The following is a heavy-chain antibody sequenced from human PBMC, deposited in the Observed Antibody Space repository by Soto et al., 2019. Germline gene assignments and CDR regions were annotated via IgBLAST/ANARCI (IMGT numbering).Heavy chain of an antibody. CDR3: ATDPYQYYDILTGPTAWAFDY. D-gene: IGHD3-9*01. J-gene: IGHJ4*02. CDR2: FDPEDGET. CDR1: GYTLTELS. V-gene: IGHV1-24*01. Sequence: GASVKVSCKVSGYTLTELSRHWVRQAPGKGLEWMGGFDPEDGETIYAQKFQGRVTMTEDTSTDTAYMELSSLRSEDTAVYYCATDPYQYYDILTGPTAWAFDYWGQGTLVTVSS.